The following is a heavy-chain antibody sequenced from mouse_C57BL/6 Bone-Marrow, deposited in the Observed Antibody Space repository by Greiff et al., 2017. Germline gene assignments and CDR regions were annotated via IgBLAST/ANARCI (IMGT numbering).Heavy chain of an antibody. J-gene: IGHJ2*01. CDR1: GYTFTDYT. CDR3: ARRGELGRDYFDY. V-gene: IGHV1-78*01. D-gene: IGHD4-1*01. Sequence: QVQLQQPGAELVKPGASVKISCKASGYTFTDYTIHWMKQRPEQGLEWIGYIYPRDGSTKYNEKFKGKATLTADKSSSTAYMQLNSLTSEDSAVYFGARRGELGRDYFDYWGQGTTLTVSS. CDR2: IYPRDGST.